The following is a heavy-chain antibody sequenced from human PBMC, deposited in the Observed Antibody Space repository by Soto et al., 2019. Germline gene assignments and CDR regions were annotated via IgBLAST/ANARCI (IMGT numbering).Heavy chain of an antibody. D-gene: IGHD5-12*01. V-gene: IGHV3-23*01. CDR2: ISGSGGST. CDR1: GFTFSSYA. Sequence: PGGSLRLSCAASGFTFSSYAMSWVRQAPGKGLEWVSAISGSGGSTYYADSVKGRFTISRDNSKNTLYLQMNSLRAEDTAVYYCAKEVVGAPDIVATMKGLYYYYGMDVWGQGTTVTVSS. CDR3: AKEVVGAPDIVATMKGLYYYYGMDV. J-gene: IGHJ6*02.